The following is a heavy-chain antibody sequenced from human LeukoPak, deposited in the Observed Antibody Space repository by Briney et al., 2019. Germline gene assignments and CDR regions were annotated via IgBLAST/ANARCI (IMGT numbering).Heavy chain of an antibody. CDR2: IWYDGSTK. D-gene: IGHD3-9*01. V-gene: IGHV3-33*08. CDR3: ARGLRYFDWSQNWFDP. Sequence: PGGSLRLSCSASGFTFSRYPMHWVRQAPGKGLEWVAIIWYDGSTKYYADSVKGRFTISRDNSKNTLYLQMNSLRAEDTAVYYCARGLRYFDWSQNWFDPWGQGTLVTVSS. CDR1: GFTFSRYP. J-gene: IGHJ5*02.